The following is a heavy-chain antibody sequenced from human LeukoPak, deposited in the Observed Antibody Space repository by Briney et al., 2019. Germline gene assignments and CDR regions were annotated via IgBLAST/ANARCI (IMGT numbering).Heavy chain of an antibody. D-gene: IGHD4/OR15-4a*01. V-gene: IGHV3-23*01. Sequence: GGSLRLSCAASGFTFSTYATSWVRQAPGKGLEWLSTIGGGGRDTFYADSVKGRFTVSRDNSKNTLYLQMSSLRAEDTAVYFCAKNRGANYYNYYMDVWGKGTTVTVSS. CDR1: GFTFSTYA. CDR2: IGGGGRDT. CDR3: AKNRGANYYNYYMDV. J-gene: IGHJ6*03.